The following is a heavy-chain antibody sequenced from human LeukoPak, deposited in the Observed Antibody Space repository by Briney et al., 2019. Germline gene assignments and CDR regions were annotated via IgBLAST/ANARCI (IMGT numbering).Heavy chain of an antibody. CDR1: GFTFSYYA. D-gene: IGHD3-3*01. V-gene: IGHV3-21*01. Sequence: GGSLRLSCAASGFTFSYYAMSWVRQAPGRGLEWVSSISSSSTYIYYADSVKGRFTISRDNAKNSLYLQMNDLRPEDTAVYYCAREIFWSGYFSNLHFDYWGQGTLVTVSS. CDR2: ISSSSTYI. CDR3: AREIFWSGYFSNLHFDY. J-gene: IGHJ4*02.